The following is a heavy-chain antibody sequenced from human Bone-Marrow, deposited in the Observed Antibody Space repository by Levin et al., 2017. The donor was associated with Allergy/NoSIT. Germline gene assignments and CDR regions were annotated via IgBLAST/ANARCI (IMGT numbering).Heavy chain of an antibody. V-gene: IGHV3-30*18. CDR1: GFTFDDFG. Sequence: AGGSLRLSCAASGFTFDDFGVHWVRQAPGKGLEWVAVISHDGTNKYYAESVKGRFTISRDNSKNTLYLQMNSLRVEDTAVYYCAKVGRGDLRESFEYWGQGTLVTVSS. D-gene: IGHD3-10*01. CDR2: ISHDGTNK. J-gene: IGHJ4*02. CDR3: AKVGRGDLRESFEY.